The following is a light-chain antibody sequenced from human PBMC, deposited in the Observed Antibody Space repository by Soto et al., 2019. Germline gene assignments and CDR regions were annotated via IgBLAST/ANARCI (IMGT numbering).Light chain of an antibody. CDR3: QQRSNWPRT. J-gene: IGKJ2*01. Sequence: EIVLTQSPATLSLSPGERATLSCRASQSVSSYLAWYQQKPGQAPRLLIYDASNRATGIPARFSGSDSGTDFTLTSRSLEPEDFAVYYCQQRSNWPRTFGQGTKLEIK. CDR2: DAS. V-gene: IGKV3-11*01. CDR1: QSVSSY.